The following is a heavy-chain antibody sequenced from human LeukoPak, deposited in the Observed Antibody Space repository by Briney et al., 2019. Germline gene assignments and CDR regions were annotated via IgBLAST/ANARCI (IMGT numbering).Heavy chain of an antibody. CDR1: GYTFSNYG. Sequence: ASVKVSCKASGYTFSNYGITWVRQAPGQGLESMEWIATYNGDTNYAQRIQGRVTMTTDTSTSTAYMELRSLRSDDTAVYYCAREETQWLALDYWGQGTLVTVSS. CDR3: AREETQWLALDY. D-gene: IGHD6-19*01. J-gene: IGHJ4*02. CDR2: IATYNGDT. V-gene: IGHV1-18*01.